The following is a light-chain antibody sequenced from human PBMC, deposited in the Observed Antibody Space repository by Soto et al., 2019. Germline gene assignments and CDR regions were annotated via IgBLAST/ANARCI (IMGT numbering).Light chain of an antibody. CDR3: QHRSNWPPVT. V-gene: IGKV3-11*01. CDR1: QSVSSY. CDR2: DAS. Sequence: EIVLTQSPATLSLSPGERATLSCRASQSVSSYLAWYQQRPGQAPRLLIYDASNRATGIPARFSGSGSGTDFTLTSSSLEPEDFAVYYCQHRSNWPPVTFGGGTKVEIK. J-gene: IGKJ4*01.